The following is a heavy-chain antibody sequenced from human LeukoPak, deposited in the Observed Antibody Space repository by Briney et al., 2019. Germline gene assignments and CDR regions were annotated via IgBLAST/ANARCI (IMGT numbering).Heavy chain of an antibody. V-gene: IGHV3-48*03. CDR2: ISDNGKAK. J-gene: IGHJ4*02. CDR3: ARARIAAPLLDY. D-gene: IGHD6-13*01. Sequence: GGSLRLSCAASGFTFSNYEMNWVRQTPGKGLEWVSFISDNGKAKSYVDSVRGQFIISRDNAKTSLFLQMSSLRVEDTAVYYCARARIAAPLLDYWGPGILVTVSS. CDR1: GFTFSNYE.